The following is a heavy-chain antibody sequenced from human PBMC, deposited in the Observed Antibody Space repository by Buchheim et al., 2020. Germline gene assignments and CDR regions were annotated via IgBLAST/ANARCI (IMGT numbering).Heavy chain of an antibody. CDR1: GFTFSTYG. Sequence: EVLLLESGGDLVQPGGSLRLSCAVSGFTFSTYGMSWVRQAPGKGLEWLSGITASGSRTYYADSVKGRFTTSRDTSMNTLYLQMRSLRVEDTAVYYCAAFSSSGLWGQGTL. J-gene: IGHJ4*02. V-gene: IGHV3-23*01. CDR3: AAFSSSGL. CDR2: ITASGSRT. D-gene: IGHD3-10*01.